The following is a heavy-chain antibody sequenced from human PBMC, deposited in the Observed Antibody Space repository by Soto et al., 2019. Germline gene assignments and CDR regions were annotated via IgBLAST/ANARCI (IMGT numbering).Heavy chain of an antibody. D-gene: IGHD5-12*01. J-gene: IGHJ4*02. Sequence: QVQLVQSGAEVQKPGSSVKVSCKASGGTFSSYAISWVRQAPGQGLEWMRGIIPIFGTANYAQKFQGRVTITADESTSTAYMELSSLRSEDTAVYYCARSRGYSGYDSTNDFDYWGQGTLVTVSS. V-gene: IGHV1-69*01. CDR1: GGTFSSYA. CDR2: IIPIFGTA. CDR3: ARSRGYSGYDSTNDFDY.